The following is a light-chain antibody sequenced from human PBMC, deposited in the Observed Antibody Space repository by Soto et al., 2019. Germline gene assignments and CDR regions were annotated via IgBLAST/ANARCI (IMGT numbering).Light chain of an antibody. Sequence: QSALTQPASVSGSPGQSITISCTGTSSDVGGYNYVSWFQQHPGKAPKLKIYDVSKRPSGVPDRFSGSKSGNTASLTISGLQAEDEADYYCCSYAGSYPYVFGTGTKLTVL. J-gene: IGLJ1*01. CDR3: CSYAGSYPYV. CDR2: DVS. V-gene: IGLV2-11*01. CDR1: SSDVGGYNY.